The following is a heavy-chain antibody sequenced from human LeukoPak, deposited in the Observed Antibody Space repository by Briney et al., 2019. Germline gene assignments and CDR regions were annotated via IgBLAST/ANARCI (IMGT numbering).Heavy chain of an antibody. CDR3: ARRVYCSSTSCYHYYYYIDV. Sequence: GASVKVSCKASGYTFTTYYVHWVRQAPGQGLEWMGIINPSDGSTTYAQKFQGRVTMSRDTSTRTVYMELSSLRSDDTAVYYCARRVYCSSTSCYHYYYYIDVWGKGTTVTVSS. D-gene: IGHD2-2*01. CDR2: INPSDGST. V-gene: IGHV1-46*03. J-gene: IGHJ6*03. CDR1: GYTFTTYY.